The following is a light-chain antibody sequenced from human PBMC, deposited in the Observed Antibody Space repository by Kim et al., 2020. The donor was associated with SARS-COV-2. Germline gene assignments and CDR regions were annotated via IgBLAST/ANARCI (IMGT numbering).Light chain of an antibody. Sequence: ASVGDTVTITCRAIQGITKWLAWYQQKPGKAPNLLIYKASTLQSGVSSRFSGSGSGTEFTLTISGLQSDDSATYYCQQYNTYSATFGGGTKVDIK. CDR3: QQYNTYSAT. CDR2: KAS. CDR1: QGITKW. J-gene: IGKJ4*01. V-gene: IGKV1-5*03.